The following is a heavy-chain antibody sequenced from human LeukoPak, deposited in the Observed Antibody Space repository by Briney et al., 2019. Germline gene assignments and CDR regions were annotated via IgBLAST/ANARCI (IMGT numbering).Heavy chain of an antibody. V-gene: IGHV3-21*01. CDR3: ARRNGDYRHYYYYYMDV. Sequence: PGGSLRLSCAASGFTVSSNYMSWVRQAPGKGLEWVSSISSSSDYIYYADSVKGRFTISRDNAKNSLYLQMSSLRAEDTAVYYCARRNGDYRHYYYYYMDVWGKGTTVTISS. CDR1: GFTVSSNY. CDR2: ISSSSDYI. J-gene: IGHJ6*03. D-gene: IGHD4-17*01.